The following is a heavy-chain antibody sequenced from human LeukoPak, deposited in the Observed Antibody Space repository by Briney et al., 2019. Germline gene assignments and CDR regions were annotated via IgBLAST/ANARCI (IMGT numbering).Heavy chain of an antibody. CDR1: GFSFSDIY. CDR3: ARPPYNSGWYYFDY. Sequence: PGGSLRLSCVASGFSFSDIYMSWIRQAPGKGLEWVSYISSSSSSVHYADSVKGRFTISRDNAKNSLYLQMNSLRAEDTAVYYCARPPYNSGWYYFDYWGQGTLVTVSS. V-gene: IGHV3-11*04. J-gene: IGHJ4*02. D-gene: IGHD6-19*01. CDR2: ISSSSSSV.